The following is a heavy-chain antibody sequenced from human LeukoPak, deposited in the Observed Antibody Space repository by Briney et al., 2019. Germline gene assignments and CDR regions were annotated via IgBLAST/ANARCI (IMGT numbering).Heavy chain of an antibody. CDR3: AKEVALWSGYYMSYYYYMDV. V-gene: IGHV3-23*01. Sequence: GSLRLSCAASGFTFSSYAVSWVRQAPGKGLEWVSAISGSGGSTYYADSVKGRFTISRDNSKNTLYLQMNSLRAEDTAVYYCAKEVALWSGYYMSYYYYMDVWGKGTTVTVSS. J-gene: IGHJ6*03. CDR1: GFTFSSYA. CDR2: ISGSGGST. D-gene: IGHD3-3*01.